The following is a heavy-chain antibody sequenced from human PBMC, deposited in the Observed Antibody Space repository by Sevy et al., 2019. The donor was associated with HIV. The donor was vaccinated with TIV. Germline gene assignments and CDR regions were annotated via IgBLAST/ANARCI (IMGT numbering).Heavy chain of an antibody. D-gene: IGHD2-21*02. CDR2: ISWNSRTI. V-gene: IGHV3-9*01. CDR3: AKDINRGCDGVNCYSYYYYFDGPDV. J-gene: IGHJ6*01. CDR1: GFPFSDHA. Sequence: GGSLRLSCGASGFPFSDHAMHWVRQVPGKGLEWVSGISWNSRTIGYADSVKGRFTISRDNARHFVYLEMNSLRPEDTALYYCAKDINRGCDGVNCYSYYYYFDGPDVWGQGTTVTVSS.